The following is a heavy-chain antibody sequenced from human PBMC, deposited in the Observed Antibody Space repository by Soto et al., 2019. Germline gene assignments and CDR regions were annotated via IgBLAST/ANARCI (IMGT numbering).Heavy chain of an antibody. CDR3: AREVQEYCSGGSCYFGNWFDP. CDR1: GFTFSSYS. J-gene: IGHJ5*02. Sequence: EVQLVESGGGLVKPGGSLRLSCAASGFTFSSYSMNWVRQAPGKGLEWVSSISSSSSYIYYADSVKGRFTISRDNSKNSLYLKMNSLRAEDTAVYYCAREVQEYCSGGSCYFGNWFDPWGQGTRVTVSS. D-gene: IGHD2-15*01. V-gene: IGHV3-21*01. CDR2: ISSSSSYI.